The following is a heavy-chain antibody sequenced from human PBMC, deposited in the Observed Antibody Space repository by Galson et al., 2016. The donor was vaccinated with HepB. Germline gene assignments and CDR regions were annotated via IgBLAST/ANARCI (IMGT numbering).Heavy chain of an antibody. V-gene: IGHV3-30*03. D-gene: IGHD3-3*01. CDR1: GITFKTSG. J-gene: IGHJ6*04. CDR3: AADIDFWSGYAFGADV. Sequence: SLRLSCAASGITFKTSGMHWVRQAPGKGLEWVAVISYDGNNEYYADSVKGRFTISRDNSRDTLYLQMDSLKSEDTAVYYCAADIDFWSGYAFGADVWGKGTMVTVPS. CDR2: ISYDGNNE.